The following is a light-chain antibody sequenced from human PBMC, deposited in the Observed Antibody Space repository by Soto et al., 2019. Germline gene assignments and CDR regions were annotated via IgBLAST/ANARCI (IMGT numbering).Light chain of an antibody. J-gene: IGLJ2*01. CDR1: SSGVGGYNY. Sequence: QSALTQPASVSGSPGQAITISCTGTSSGVGGYNYVSGYQQHPGKDPKLRIYDVSNRPSGVSTRFPGSKSGNTASLTISGLKAEDEADYYCSSYTSSSTRVFGGGTKVT. CDR3: SSYTSSSTRV. V-gene: IGLV2-14*01. CDR2: DVS.